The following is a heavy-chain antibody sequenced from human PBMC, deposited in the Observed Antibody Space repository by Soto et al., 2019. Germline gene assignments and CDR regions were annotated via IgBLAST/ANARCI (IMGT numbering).Heavy chain of an antibody. CDR3: AKGNYRGNIYAYDY. Sequence: SETLSLTCAASGGSISSGGYSWSWIRQPPGKGLEWIGYIYHSGSTYYNPSLKSRVTISVDRSKNQFSLRLNSVTTADTAVYYCAKGNYRGNIYAYDYWGQGTLVTVSS. CDR1: GGSISSGGYS. V-gene: IGHV4-30-2*01. J-gene: IGHJ4*02. D-gene: IGHD5-18*01. CDR2: IYHSGST.